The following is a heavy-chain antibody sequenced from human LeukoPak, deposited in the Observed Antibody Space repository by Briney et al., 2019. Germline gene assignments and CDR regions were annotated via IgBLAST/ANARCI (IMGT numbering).Heavy chain of an antibody. CDR2: ISSNSSTI. V-gene: IGHV3-48*02. D-gene: IGHD3-10*01. Sequence: GGSLRLSCAASGFTFSSYSMNWVRQAPGKGLEWVSYISSNSSTIYYADSVKGRFTISRDNAEKSLYLQMNSLRDEDTAVYYCARNHYYASESLAIWGQGTLVTVSS. CDR3: ARNHYYASESLAI. CDR1: GFTFSSYS. J-gene: IGHJ4*02.